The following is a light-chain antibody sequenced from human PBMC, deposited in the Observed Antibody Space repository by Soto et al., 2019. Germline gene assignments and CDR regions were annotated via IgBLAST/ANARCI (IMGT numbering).Light chain of an antibody. J-gene: IGKJ1*01. Sequence: IVLTQSPVTRSLSPGERATLSCRASQSVSSSYLAWYQQKPGQAPRLLIYGASSRATGIPDKFSGSGSGTDFTLTISSLQPDDFATYYCQPYNSYSEAFGQGTKVDIK. V-gene: IGKV3-20*01. CDR2: GAS. CDR3: QPYNSYSEA. CDR1: QSVSSSY.